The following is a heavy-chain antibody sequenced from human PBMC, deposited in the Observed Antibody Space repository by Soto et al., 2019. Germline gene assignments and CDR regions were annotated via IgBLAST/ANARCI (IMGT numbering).Heavy chain of an antibody. CDR2: IWYDGSNK. Sequence: GGSLRLSCAASGFTFSSYGMHWVRQAPGKGLEWVAVIWYDGSNKYYADSVKGRFTISRDNSKNTLYLQMNSLRAEDTAVYYCARSSYALDESHETYYYYGMDVWGQGTTVTVSS. J-gene: IGHJ6*02. V-gene: IGHV3-33*01. D-gene: IGHD3-16*01. CDR3: ARSSYALDESHETYYYYGMDV. CDR1: GFTFSSYG.